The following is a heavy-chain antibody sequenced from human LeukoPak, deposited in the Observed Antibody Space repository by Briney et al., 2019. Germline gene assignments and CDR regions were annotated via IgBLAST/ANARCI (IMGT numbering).Heavy chain of an antibody. D-gene: IGHD5-12*01. CDR3: ARGIRAGDIVATRRVFWHFDY. CDR1: GVSISSSSYY. CDR2: IYYSGST. V-gene: IGHV4-39*01. Sequence: SETLSLTCTVSGVSISSSSYYWGWIRQPPGKGLEWIGSIYYSGSTYYNPSLKSRVTISVDTSKNQFSLKLSSVTAADTAVYYCARGIRAGDIVATRRVFWHFDYWGQGTLVTVSS. J-gene: IGHJ4*02.